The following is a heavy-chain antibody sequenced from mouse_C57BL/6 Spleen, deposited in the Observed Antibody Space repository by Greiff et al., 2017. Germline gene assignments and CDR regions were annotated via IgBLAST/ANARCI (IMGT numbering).Heavy chain of an antibody. CDR2: IYYSGTI. D-gene: IGHD2-4*01. CDR3: ARDYYDYDVYAMDY. Sequence: VQLQQSGPGLVKPSQTVFLTCTVTGISITTGNYRWSWIRQFPGNKLEWIGYIYYSGTITYNPSLTSRTTITRDTPKNQFFLEMNSLTAEDTATYYCARDYYDYDVYAMDYWGQGTSVTVSS. V-gene: IGHV3-5*01. J-gene: IGHJ4*01. CDR1: GISITTGNYR.